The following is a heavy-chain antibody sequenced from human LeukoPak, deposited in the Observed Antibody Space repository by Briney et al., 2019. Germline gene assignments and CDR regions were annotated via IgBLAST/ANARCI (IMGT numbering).Heavy chain of an antibody. CDR3: ARGICSSTSCYIADY. Sequence: ASVKVSCKASGYTFTGYYMHWVRQAPGQGLEWMGWINPNSGGTNYAQKFQGRVTMTRDTSISTAYMELSRLRSDDTAVYYCARGICSSTSCYIADYWGQGTLVTVSS. D-gene: IGHD2-2*02. J-gene: IGHJ4*02. CDR2: INPNSGGT. V-gene: IGHV1-2*02. CDR1: GYTFTGYY.